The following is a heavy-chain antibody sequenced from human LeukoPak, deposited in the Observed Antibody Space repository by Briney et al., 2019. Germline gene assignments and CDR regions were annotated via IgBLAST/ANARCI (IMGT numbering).Heavy chain of an antibody. CDR1: GFTFSSYW. D-gene: IGHD2-2*02. CDR2: IKQDGSEK. Sequence: GGSLRLSCAASGFTFSSYWMSWVRQAPGKGLEWVANIKQDGSEKYYVDSVKGRFTISRDNAKNSLYLQMNSLRAEDTAVYYCVRDRPGVCSSTSCYTDTLFDYWGQGTLVTVSS. J-gene: IGHJ4*02. CDR3: VRDRPGVCSSTSCYTDTLFDY. V-gene: IGHV3-7*01.